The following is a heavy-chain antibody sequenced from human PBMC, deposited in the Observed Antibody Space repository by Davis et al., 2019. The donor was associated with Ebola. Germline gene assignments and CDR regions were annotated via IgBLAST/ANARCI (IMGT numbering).Heavy chain of an antibody. CDR2: LYSSTT. D-gene: IGHD6-13*01. V-gene: IGHV3-53*01. J-gene: IGHJ6*02. CDR1: GISVRINH. Sequence: GGSLRLSCAVSGISVRINHMSWVRQAPGKGLEWVAVLYSSTTSYADSVKGRFTISRDNSKNTLYLQMNGLRAEDTAVYYCARPHSAATQYVMDVWGQGTTVTVSS. CDR3: ARPHSAATQYVMDV.